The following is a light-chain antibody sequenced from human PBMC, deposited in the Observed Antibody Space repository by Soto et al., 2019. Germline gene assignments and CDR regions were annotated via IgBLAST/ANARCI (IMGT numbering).Light chain of an antibody. CDR3: QQSHSIPLT. CDR1: LRISKY. Sequence: DIKLTQSPSSLSASVGDRVTLTCRASLRISKYLNWYQQKPGKAPKLLIYGASTLQSGVPSRFSGSGSGTEFTLTITNLQPEDSATYFCQQSHSIPLTFGGGTKLEI. J-gene: IGKJ4*01. CDR2: GAS. V-gene: IGKV1-39*01.